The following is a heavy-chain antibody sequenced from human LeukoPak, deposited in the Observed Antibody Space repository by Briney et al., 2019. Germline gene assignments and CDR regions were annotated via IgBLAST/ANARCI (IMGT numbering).Heavy chain of an antibody. D-gene: IGHD6-19*01. V-gene: IGHV1-69*05. CDR3: ARESVNWFDP. J-gene: IGHJ5*02. CDR1: GGTFSSYA. Sequence: ASVKVSWKASGGTFSSYAISWVRQAPGQGLEWMGGIIPIFGTANYAQKFQGRVTITTDESTSTAYMELSSLRSEDTAVYYCARESVNWFDPWGQGTLVTVSS. CDR2: IIPIFGTA.